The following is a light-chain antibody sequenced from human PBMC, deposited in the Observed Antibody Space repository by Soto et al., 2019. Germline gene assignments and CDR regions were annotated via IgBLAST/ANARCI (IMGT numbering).Light chain of an antibody. J-gene: IGKJ5*01. CDR2: AAS. CDR1: QSISSY. V-gene: IGKV1-39*01. Sequence: DIPMTQSPSSLSASVGDRVTITCRASQSISSYLNWYQQKPGKAPKLLIYAASSLQSGVPSRFSGSGSGTDFTLTISSLQPEDFATYYCQQSYSTPPITFGQGTRLEI. CDR3: QQSYSTPPIT.